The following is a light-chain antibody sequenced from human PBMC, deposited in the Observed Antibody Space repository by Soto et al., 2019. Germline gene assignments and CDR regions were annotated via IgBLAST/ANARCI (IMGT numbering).Light chain of an antibody. J-gene: IGKJ1*01. CDR2: GAS. CDR3: QQYKNWPPWT. Sequence: EIVLTMSLATLSLYPGERATLSCRASQSVSSSYLAWYQQKPGQAPRLLIYGASTRATAIPARFSGSGSGTEFTLTINSLQSEDFAVYYCQQYKNWPPWTFGQGTKVDI. CDR1: QSVSSSY. V-gene: IGKV3-15*01.